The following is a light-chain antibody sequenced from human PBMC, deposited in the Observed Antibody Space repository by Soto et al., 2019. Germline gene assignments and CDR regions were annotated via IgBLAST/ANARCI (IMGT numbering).Light chain of an antibody. CDR1: HCIGTY. J-gene: IGKJ1*01. V-gene: IGKV1-17*01. Sequence: DIQMTQAPSSLSASVGDRVTITCLSSHCIGTYLGWYRQKPGRAPERLIYPTSSLQSGVPSRFSGSGSGTEFSLTITSLQPDDFATYYCQQYNSYFWTFGQGTKVDIK. CDR2: PTS. CDR3: QQYNSYFWT.